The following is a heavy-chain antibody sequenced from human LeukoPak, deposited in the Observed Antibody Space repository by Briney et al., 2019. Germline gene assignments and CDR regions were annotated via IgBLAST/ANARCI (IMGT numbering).Heavy chain of an antibody. CDR2: VGTAGDT. V-gene: IGHV3-13*01. Sequence: GGSLRLSCAASGFTFSSYDMHWGRQATGKGLEWVSAVGTAGDTYYPGSVKVRFTISRDNAKDTLYLQMSSLRDEDTAVYYCISDLCGRADQWGRGTLVTVSS. CDR1: GFTFSSYD. CDR3: ISDLCGRADQ. J-gene: IGHJ5*02. D-gene: IGHD1-1*01.